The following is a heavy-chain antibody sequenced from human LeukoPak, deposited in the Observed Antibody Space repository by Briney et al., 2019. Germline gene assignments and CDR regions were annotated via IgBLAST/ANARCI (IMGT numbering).Heavy chain of an antibody. Sequence: PGGSLRLPRTPSRHTVSNNNTSSAPHAPGKGLEWLTIIYSGGGTNYADSVKGRFTISRNNSKNTLYLPMSSLRPDDTAVYYCARGLQQQLGWFDPWGQGTLVTVSS. D-gene: IGHD6-13*01. CDR2: IYSGGGT. V-gene: IGHV3-53*04. CDR3: ARGLQQQLGWFDP. J-gene: IGHJ5*02. CDR1: RHTVSNNN.